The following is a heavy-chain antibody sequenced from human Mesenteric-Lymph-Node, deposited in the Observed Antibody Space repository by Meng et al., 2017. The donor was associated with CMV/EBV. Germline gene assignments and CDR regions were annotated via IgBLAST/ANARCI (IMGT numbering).Heavy chain of an antibody. J-gene: IGHJ4*02. CDR3: ARDHPYYDFWSGYYGPSH. Sequence: GGSLRLSCAASGFTFSSYWMSWVRQAPGKGLEWVANIKQDGSEKYYADSVKGRFTISRDNAKNSLYLQMNSLRAEDTAVYYCARDHPYYDFWSGYYGPSHWGQGTLVTVSS. CDR1: GFTFSSYW. D-gene: IGHD3-3*01. V-gene: IGHV3-7*01. CDR2: IKQDGSEK.